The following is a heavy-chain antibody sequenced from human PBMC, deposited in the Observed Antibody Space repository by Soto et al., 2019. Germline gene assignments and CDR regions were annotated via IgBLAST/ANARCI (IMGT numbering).Heavy chain of an antibody. D-gene: IGHD3-10*01. V-gene: IGHV4-59*08. CDR1: GGSISSYY. Sequence: SETLSLTCTVSGGSISSYYWSWIRQPPGKGLEWIGYIYYSGSTNYNPSLKSRVTISVDTSKNQFSLKLSSVTAADTAVYYCASHLVLLWLGDPIYWFDPGGQGTLVTVPS. CDR3: ASHLVLLWLGDPIYWFDP. CDR2: IYYSGST. J-gene: IGHJ5*02.